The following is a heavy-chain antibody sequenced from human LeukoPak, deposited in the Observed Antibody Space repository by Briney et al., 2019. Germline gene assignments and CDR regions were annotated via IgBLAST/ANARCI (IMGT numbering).Heavy chain of an antibody. CDR3: ARDRSLPGYYDFWSGYPYFDY. D-gene: IGHD3-3*01. J-gene: IGHJ4*02. CDR1: GYTFTSYG. V-gene: IGHV1-18*01. CDR2: ISAYNGNT. Sequence: ASVKVSCKASGYTFTSYGISWVRQAPGQGLEWMGWISAYNGNTNYAQKLQGRVTMTTDTSTSTAYMELRSLRSDDTAVYYCARDRSLPGYYDFWSGYPYFDYWGQGTLVTVSS.